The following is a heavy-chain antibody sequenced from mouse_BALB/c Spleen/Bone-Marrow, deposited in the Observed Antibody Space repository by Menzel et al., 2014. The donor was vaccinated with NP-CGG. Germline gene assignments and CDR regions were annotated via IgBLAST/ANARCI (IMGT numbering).Heavy chain of an antibody. V-gene: IGHV3-2*02. CDR2: INYSGST. CDR3: ARSRGLRRDWYFDV. J-gene: IGHJ1*01. D-gene: IGHD2-4*01. CDR1: GYSITSDYA. Sequence: VQLQQSGPGLVKPSQSLSLTCTVTGYSITSDYAWNWIRQFPGNKLELLGYINYSGSTSYNPSPKNRTSITPDPSKNQFFLQLNSVTTEDAATFYCARSRGLRRDWYFDVWGAGTTVTVSS.